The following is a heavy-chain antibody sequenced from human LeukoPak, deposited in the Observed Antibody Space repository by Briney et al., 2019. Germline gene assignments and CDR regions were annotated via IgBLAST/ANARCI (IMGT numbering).Heavy chain of an antibody. V-gene: IGHV4-61*02. J-gene: IGHJ4*02. D-gene: IGHD3-22*01. CDR3: AREGDYYDTSGTLDY. CDR1: GGSISSGNYY. CDR2: IYTSGST. Sequence: PSETLSLTCTVSGGSISSGNYYWSWIRKPAGKGLEWIGRIYTSGSTNYNPSLKSRVTISVDTSKNQFSLKLSSVTAADTAVYYCAREGDYYDTSGTLDYWGQGTLVTVSS.